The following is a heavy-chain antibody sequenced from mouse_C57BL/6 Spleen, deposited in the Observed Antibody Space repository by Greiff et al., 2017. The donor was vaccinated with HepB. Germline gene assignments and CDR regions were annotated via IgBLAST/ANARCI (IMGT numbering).Heavy chain of an antibody. V-gene: IGHV5-4*01. J-gene: IGHJ2*01. CDR3: ARDDYGSSYSFDY. D-gene: IGHD1-1*01. CDR2: ISDGGSYT. Sequence: DVKLVESGGGLVKPGGSLKLSCAASGFTFSSYAMSWVRQTPEKRLEWVATISDGGSYTYYPDNVKGRFTISRDNAKNNLYLQMSHLKSEDTAMYYCARDDYGSSYSFDYWGQGTTLTVSS. CDR1: GFTFSSYA.